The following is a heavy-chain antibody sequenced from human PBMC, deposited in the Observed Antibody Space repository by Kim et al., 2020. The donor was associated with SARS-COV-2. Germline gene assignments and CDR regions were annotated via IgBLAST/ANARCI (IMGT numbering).Heavy chain of an antibody. Sequence: SETLSLTCTVSGGSISSYYWSWIRQPPGKGLEWIGYIYYSGSTNYNPSLKSRVTISVDTSKNQFSLKLSSVTAADTAVYYCARVSLGAITFGGVIAAMGAFDIWGQGTMVTVSS. CDR1: GGSISSYY. CDR2: IYYSGST. D-gene: IGHD3-16*02. V-gene: IGHV4-59*01. J-gene: IGHJ3*02. CDR3: ARVSLGAITFGGVIAAMGAFDI.